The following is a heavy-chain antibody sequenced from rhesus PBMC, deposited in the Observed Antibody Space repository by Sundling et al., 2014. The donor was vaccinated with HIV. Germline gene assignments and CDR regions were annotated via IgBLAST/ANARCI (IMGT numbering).Heavy chain of an antibody. CDR2: IDGNIAGT. V-gene: IGHV4-81*01. J-gene: IGHJ4*01. Sequence: QVQLQESGPGLVKPSETLSLTCAVSGGSISGYYWSWIRQPPGKGLEWIGNIDGNIAGTNYNPSLKSRVTISKDTSKNQFSLKLSTVTAADTAVYYCARGGYYSGSYYYGDYFDYWGQGVLVTVSS. CDR1: GGSISGYY. CDR3: ARGGYYSGSYYYGDYFDY. D-gene: IGHD3-16*01.